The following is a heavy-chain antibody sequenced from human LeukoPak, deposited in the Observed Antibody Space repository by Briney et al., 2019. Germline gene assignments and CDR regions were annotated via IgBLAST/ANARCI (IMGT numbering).Heavy chain of an antibody. CDR1: GYTFTSYG. CDR3: ATASPRTYYFDY. V-gene: IGHV1-18*01. CDR2: ISAYNGNT. J-gene: IGHJ4*02. D-gene: IGHD1-14*01. Sequence: ASVKVSCKAAGYTFTSYGISWVRQAPGQGLEWMGWISAYNGNTNYAQKLQGRVTMTEDTSTDTAYMELSSLRSEDTAVYYCATASPRTYYFDYWGQGTLVTVSS.